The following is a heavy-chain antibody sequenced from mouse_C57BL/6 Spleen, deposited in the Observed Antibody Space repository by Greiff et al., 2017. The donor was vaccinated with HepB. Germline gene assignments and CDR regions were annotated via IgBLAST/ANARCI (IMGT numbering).Heavy chain of an antibody. CDR3: ASSYYGSRSDY. CDR2: INPNNGGT. CDR1: GYTFTDYY. V-gene: IGHV1-26*01. D-gene: IGHD1-1*01. Sequence: VQLQQSGPELVKPGASVKISCKASGYTFTDYYMNWVKQSHGKSLEWIGDINPNNGGTSYNQKFKGKATLTVDKSSSTAYMALRSLTSEDSAVYYSASSYYGSRSDYWGQGTTLTVSS. J-gene: IGHJ2*01.